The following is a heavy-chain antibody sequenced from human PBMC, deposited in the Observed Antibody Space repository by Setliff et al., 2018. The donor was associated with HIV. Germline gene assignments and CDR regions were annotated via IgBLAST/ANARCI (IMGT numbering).Heavy chain of an antibody. D-gene: IGHD3-22*01. CDR3: ARDRWESHYDSSGYYNY. J-gene: IGHJ4*02. CDR1: GFSFSSNW. CDR2: ISPDGSST. Sequence: GGSLRLSCAGSGFSFSSNWIHWVRQTAGKGLLWVSRISPDGSSTMYADSVKGRFTISRDNSKNTLYLQMNSLRAEDTAVYYCARDRWESHYDSSGYYNYWGQGTLVTVSS. V-gene: IGHV3-74*03.